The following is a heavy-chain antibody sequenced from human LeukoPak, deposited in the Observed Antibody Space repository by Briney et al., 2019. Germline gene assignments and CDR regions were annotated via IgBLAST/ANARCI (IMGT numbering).Heavy chain of an antibody. J-gene: IGHJ4*02. CDR2: ISGSGGST. Sequence: PGGSLRLSCADSGFTFSSYAMRWVRQAPGKGLEWVSAISGSGGSTYYADSVKGRFTISRDNSKDTLYLRMNSLRAEDTAVYYCAKDRALGLRTYYFDYWGQGTLVTVSS. CDR1: GFTFSSYA. V-gene: IGHV3-23*01. CDR3: AKDRALGLRTYYFDY. D-gene: IGHD1-14*01.